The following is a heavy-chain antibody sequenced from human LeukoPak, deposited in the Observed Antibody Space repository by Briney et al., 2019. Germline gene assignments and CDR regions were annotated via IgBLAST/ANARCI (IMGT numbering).Heavy chain of an antibody. CDR2: ISSSSSYI. V-gene: IGHV3-21*01. D-gene: IGHD3-3*01. CDR3: ARVGANYDFWSGYYVGDYYYMDV. J-gene: IGHJ6*03. CDR1: GFTFSSYS. Sequence: PGGSLRLSCAASGFTFSSYSMNWVRQAPGKGLEWVSSISSSSSYIYYADSVKGRFTISRDNAKNSLYLQMNSLRAEDTAVYYCARVGANYDFWSGYYVGDYYYMDVWGKGTTVTVSS.